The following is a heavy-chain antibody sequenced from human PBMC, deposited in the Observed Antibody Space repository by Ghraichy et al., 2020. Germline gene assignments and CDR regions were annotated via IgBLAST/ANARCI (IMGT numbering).Heavy chain of an antibody. CDR2: IYYSGST. D-gene: IGHD1-1*01. J-gene: IGHJ4*02. Sequence: SETLSLTCTVSGDSISSSNYYWGWIRQPPGKGLEWIGSIYYSGSTSYNPSLQSRVTISVDMSKNQFSLSLNSLTAADTAVYYCAKHRGTMDQFNLNDCWGQGTLVTVSS. CDR3: AKHRGTMDQFNLNDC. V-gene: IGHV4-39*01. CDR1: GDSISSSNYY.